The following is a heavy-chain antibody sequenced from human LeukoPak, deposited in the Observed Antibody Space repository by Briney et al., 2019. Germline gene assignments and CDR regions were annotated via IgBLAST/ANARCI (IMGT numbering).Heavy chain of an antibody. D-gene: IGHD6-13*01. V-gene: IGHV4-39*07. CDR2: IYYSGST. J-gene: IGHJ5*02. CDR3: ARAGVGQQLVNWFDP. CDR1: GGSISSSSYY. Sequence: KPSETLSLTCTVSGGSISSSSYYWGWIRQPPGKGLEWIGSIYYSGSTYYNPSLKSRVTISVDTSKNQFSLKLSSVTAADTAVYYCARAGVGQQLVNWFDPWGQGTLVTVSS.